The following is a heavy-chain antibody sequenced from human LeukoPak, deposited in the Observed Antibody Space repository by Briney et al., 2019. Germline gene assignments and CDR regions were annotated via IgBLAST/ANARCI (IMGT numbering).Heavy chain of an antibody. Sequence: SESLSLTCTVSGGSISSGGYYWSWIRQPPGKGLEWIGYIYHSGSTYYNPSLKSRVTISVDRSKNQFSLKLSSVTAADTAVYYCARDRTSSGWYPPDAFDIWGQGTMVTVSS. V-gene: IGHV4-30-2*01. CDR1: GGSISSGGYY. J-gene: IGHJ3*02. CDR3: ARDRTSSGWYPPDAFDI. CDR2: IYHSGST. D-gene: IGHD6-19*01.